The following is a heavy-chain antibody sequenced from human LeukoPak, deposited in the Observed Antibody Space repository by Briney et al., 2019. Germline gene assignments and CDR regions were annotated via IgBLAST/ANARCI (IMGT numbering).Heavy chain of an antibody. J-gene: IGHJ6*03. CDR2: ISWDGGST. D-gene: IGHD3-10*01. Sequence: GGSLRLSCAASGSTFDDYAMHWVRQAPGKGLEWVSLISWDGGSTYYADSVKGRFTISRDNSKNSLYLQMNSLRAEDTALYYCARSPTEGSYYYYYYMDVWGKGTTVTVSS. CDR3: ARSPTEGSYYYYYYMDV. CDR1: GSTFDDYA. V-gene: IGHV3-43D*03.